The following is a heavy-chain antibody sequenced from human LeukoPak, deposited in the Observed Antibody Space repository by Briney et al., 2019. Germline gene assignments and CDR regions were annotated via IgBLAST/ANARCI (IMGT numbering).Heavy chain of an antibody. CDR1: GGSFSGYY. CDR2: INHSGST. D-gene: IGHD3-10*01. CDR3: ARDMYYYGSGSYYIFDY. Sequence: SETLSLTCAVYGGSFSGYYWSWIRQPPGKGLEWIGEINHSGSTNYNPSLKSRVTMSVDTSKNQISLKLKSVTAADTAVYYCARDMYYYGSGSYYIFDYWGQGTLVTVSS. J-gene: IGHJ4*02. V-gene: IGHV4-34*01.